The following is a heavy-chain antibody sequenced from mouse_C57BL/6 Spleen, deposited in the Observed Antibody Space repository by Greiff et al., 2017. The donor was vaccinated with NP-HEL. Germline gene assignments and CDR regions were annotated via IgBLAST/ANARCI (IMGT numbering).Heavy chain of an antibody. V-gene: IGHV1-72*01. J-gene: IGHJ2*01. CDR3: ARGDDYGSLYLDY. D-gene: IGHD1-1*01. Sequence: QVQLQQPGAELVKPGASVKLSCKASGYTFTSYWMHWVKQRPGRGLEWIGRIDPNSGGTKYNEQFKSKATLTVDKSSSTAYMQLSSLTSEDSAVYYGARGDDYGSLYLDYWGQGTTLTVSS. CDR1: GYTFTSYW. CDR2: IDPNSGGT.